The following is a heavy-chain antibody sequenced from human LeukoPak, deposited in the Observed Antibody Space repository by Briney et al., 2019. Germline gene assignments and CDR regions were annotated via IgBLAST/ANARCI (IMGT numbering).Heavy chain of an antibody. D-gene: IGHD3-10*01. Sequence: PGGSLRLSCAAPGFTFSSFDMHWVRQAPGKGLEWVAVISYDGTNKYYADSVRGRFTISRDTSKNTLYLQMNSLRAEDTAVYYCAKEYGSGSYFYFYAMDVWGQGTTATVS. J-gene: IGHJ6*02. CDR3: AKEYGSGSYFYFYAMDV. V-gene: IGHV3-30*18. CDR1: GFTFSSFD. CDR2: ISYDGTNK.